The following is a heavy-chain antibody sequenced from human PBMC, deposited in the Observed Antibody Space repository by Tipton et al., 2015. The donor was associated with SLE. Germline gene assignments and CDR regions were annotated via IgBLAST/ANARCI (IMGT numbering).Heavy chain of an antibody. V-gene: IGHV3-7*01. Sequence: SLRLSCAVSGFSFTTSWMGWVRQAPGKGLERVANINQNGSATFYVDSVKGRFTISRDNAKNSLYLQMNSLRAEDTDVYYCASPGTGYSLEFWGKGPLFPFPS. CDR1: GFSFTTSW. J-gene: IGHJ4*02. CDR2: INQNGSAT. CDR3: ASPGTGYSLEF. D-gene: IGHD6-13*01.